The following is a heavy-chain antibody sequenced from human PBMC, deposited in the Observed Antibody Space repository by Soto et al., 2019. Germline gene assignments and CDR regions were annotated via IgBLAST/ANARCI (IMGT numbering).Heavy chain of an antibody. CDR2: ISGSGGST. CDR1: GFTFSSYA. J-gene: IGHJ3*02. D-gene: IGHD3-10*01. CDR3: AKDRARFNDVPDHPITMVRGVITAFDI. Sequence: EVQLLESGGGLVQPGGSLRLSCAASGFTFSSYAMSWVRQAPGKGLEWVSAISGSGGSTYYADSVKGRFTISRDNSKNTLYLQMNSLRAEDTAVYYCAKDRARFNDVPDHPITMVRGVITAFDIWGQGTMVTVSS. V-gene: IGHV3-23*01.